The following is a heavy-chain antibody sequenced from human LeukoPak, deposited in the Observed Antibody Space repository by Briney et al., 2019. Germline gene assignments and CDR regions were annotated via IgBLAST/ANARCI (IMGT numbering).Heavy chain of an antibody. CDR1: GGSINNYY. V-gene: IGHV4-59*01. J-gene: IGHJ4*02. CDR2: ISYTGTTT. D-gene: IGHD3-10*01. Sequence: SETLSLTCTVSGGSINNYYWSWIRQPPGKGLEWIGYISYTGTTTNYNPSLKSRVSISRDTSKSQISLNLTSVTAADAAVYFCAAFPARFNFDFWGQGILVTVSS. CDR3: AAFPARFNFDF.